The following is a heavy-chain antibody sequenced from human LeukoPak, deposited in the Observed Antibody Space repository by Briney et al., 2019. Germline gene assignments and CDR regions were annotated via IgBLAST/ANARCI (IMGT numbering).Heavy chain of an antibody. CDR3: AKEYAGKIY. CDR1: GGSISGYY. J-gene: IGHJ4*02. Sequence: PSETLSLTCAVSGGSISGYYWNWIRQPAGKGLEWIWRIYTSGSTNYNPSLKSRLSMSVDMSKNQFSLKLNSVTAADTAVYYCAKEYAGKIYWGRGTLVTVSS. CDR2: IYTSGST. V-gene: IGHV4-4*07.